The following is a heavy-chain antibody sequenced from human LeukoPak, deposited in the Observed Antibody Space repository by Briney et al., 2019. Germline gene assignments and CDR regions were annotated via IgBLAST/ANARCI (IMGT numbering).Heavy chain of an antibody. Sequence: ASVKVSCKASGYTFTSYGISWVRQAPGQGLEWMGWISAYNGNTNYAQKLQGRVTMTTDTSTSTAYMELRSLRSDDTAVYYCARDLRVVVAGRNYFDYWGQGTLVTVSS. D-gene: IGHD6-19*01. V-gene: IGHV1-18*01. J-gene: IGHJ4*02. CDR2: ISAYNGNT. CDR3: ARDLRVVVAGRNYFDY. CDR1: GYTFTSYG.